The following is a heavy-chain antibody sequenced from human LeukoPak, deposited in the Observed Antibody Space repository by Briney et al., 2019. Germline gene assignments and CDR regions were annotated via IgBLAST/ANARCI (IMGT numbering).Heavy chain of an antibody. D-gene: IGHD2-2*01. CDR2: IRYDGSEK. V-gene: IGHV3-30*02. Sequence: PGGSLRLSCAASGFTFRSFGMHWVRQAPGKGLEWVAFIRYDGSEKYYADSVKGRFTISRDNSKNSLYLQMNSLRAEDTAVYYCARTLGYCSSTSCYYFDYWGQGTLVTVSS. CDR1: GFTFRSFG. CDR3: ARTLGYCSSTSCYYFDY. J-gene: IGHJ4*02.